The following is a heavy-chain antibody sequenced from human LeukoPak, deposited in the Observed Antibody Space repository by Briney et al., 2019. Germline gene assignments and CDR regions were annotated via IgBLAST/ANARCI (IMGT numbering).Heavy chain of an antibody. D-gene: IGHD1-14*01. V-gene: IGHV3-33*01. CDR1: GFIFSSYG. CDR3: ARDLRTHRSAAYDAFDI. Sequence: GRSRRLSCAASGFIFSSYGMHWVRQAPGKGLEWVAVIWYDGSNKYYADSVKGRFTISRDNSKNTLYLQMNSLRAEDTAVYYCARDLRTHRSAAYDAFDIWGQGTMVTVSS. J-gene: IGHJ3*02. CDR2: IWYDGSNK.